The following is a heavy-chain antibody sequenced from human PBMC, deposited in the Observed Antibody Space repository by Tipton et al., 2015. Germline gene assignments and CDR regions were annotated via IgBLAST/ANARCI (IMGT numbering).Heavy chain of an antibody. CDR2: ISSSRSYI. V-gene: IGHV3-21*04. CDR1: GFTFSSYS. D-gene: IGHD5-18*01. J-gene: IGHJ4*02. CDR3: AAGGRGYRYPMDY. Sequence: SLRLSCAASGFTFSSYSMNWVRQAPGKGLEWVSFISSSRSYIYYADSVKGRFTISRDNSKNTLYLQMNNLRAEDTAVYYCAAGGRGYRYPMDYWGQGTLVTVSS.